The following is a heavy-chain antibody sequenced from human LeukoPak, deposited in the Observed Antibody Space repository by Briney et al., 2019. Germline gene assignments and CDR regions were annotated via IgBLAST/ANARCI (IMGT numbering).Heavy chain of an antibody. CDR3: ARDTGDSSGYYLGY. CDR2: INPNSGGT. J-gene: IGHJ4*02. D-gene: IGHD3-22*01. Sequence: ASVKVSCKASGHTFTGYYMHWVRQAPGQGLEWMGWINPNSGGTNYAQKFQGRVTMTRDTSISTAYMELSRLRSDDTAVYYCARDTGDSSGYYLGYWGQGTLVTVSS. V-gene: IGHV1-2*02. CDR1: GHTFTGYY.